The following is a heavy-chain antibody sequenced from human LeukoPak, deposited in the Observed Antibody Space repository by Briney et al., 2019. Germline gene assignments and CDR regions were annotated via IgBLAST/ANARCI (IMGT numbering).Heavy chain of an antibody. CDR1: GFTFSTYS. CDR2: ISSSSSTI. CDR3: AKDQGRAYGYAFDI. J-gene: IGHJ3*02. Sequence: GGSLRLSCAASGFTFSTYSMNWVRQAPGKGLEWVSYISSSSSTIYYADSVKGRFTISRDNAKNSLYLQMNSLRAEDTAVYYCAKDQGRAYGYAFDIWGQGTMVTVSS. V-gene: IGHV3-48*01. D-gene: IGHD6-13*01.